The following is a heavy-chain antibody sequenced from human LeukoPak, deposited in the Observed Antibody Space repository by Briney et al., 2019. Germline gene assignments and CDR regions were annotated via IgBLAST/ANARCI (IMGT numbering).Heavy chain of an antibody. V-gene: IGHV4-61*03. CDR1: GGSISSSNYF. D-gene: IGHD3-3*01. J-gene: IGHJ6*02. Sequence: SETLSLTCTVSGGSISSSNYFWSWIRQPPGKGLEWIGYIYYSGSTNYNPSLKSRVTISVDRSKNHFSLNLSSVTAADTAVYYCARSPPRISIFGVHPEGMDVWGQGTTVTVSS. CDR2: IYYSGST. CDR3: ARSPPRISIFGVHPEGMDV.